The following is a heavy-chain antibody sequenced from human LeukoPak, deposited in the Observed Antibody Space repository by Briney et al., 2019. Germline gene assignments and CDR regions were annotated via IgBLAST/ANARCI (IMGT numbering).Heavy chain of an antibody. V-gene: IGHV3-7*01. CDR3: ARGGVALDP. J-gene: IGHJ5*02. CDR2: IKQDGSEK. Sequence: GGSLRLSCAASGFTFSRYWMGWVRQAPGKGLEWVANIKQDGSEKYYMDSVKGRFTISRDNAKKSLYLQMNSLRAEDTAVYYCARGGVALDPWGQGTLVTVSS. D-gene: IGHD3-10*01. CDR1: GFTFSRYW.